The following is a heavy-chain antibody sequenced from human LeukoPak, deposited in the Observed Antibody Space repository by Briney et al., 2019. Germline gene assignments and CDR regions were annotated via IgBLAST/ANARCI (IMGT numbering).Heavy chain of an antibody. CDR3: ARYYDILTGYYYFDY. CDR2: INHSGST. Sequence: SETLSLTCAVYGGSFSGYYWSWLRQPPGKGLEWIGEINHSGSTNNNPSLKSRVTISVDTSKNQFSLKLSSVTAADTAVYYCARYYDILTGYYYFDYWGQGTLVTVSS. V-gene: IGHV4-34*01. J-gene: IGHJ4*02. D-gene: IGHD3-9*01. CDR1: GGSFSGYY.